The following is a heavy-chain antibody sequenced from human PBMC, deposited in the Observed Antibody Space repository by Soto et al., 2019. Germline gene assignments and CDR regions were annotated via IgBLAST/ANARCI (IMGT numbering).Heavy chain of an antibody. D-gene: IGHD4-17*01. CDR1: GFTFRSYS. CDR2: ISTTSSYI. V-gene: IGHV3-21*01. J-gene: IGHJ3*02. CDR3: AREGDDYGDYKRAFDI. Sequence: EVQLVESGGGLGKPGGSLRLSCDASGFTFRSYSMNWVRQAPGKGLEWDSSISTTSSYIYYGDSVKGRFTLSRANAKNSRFLQMNGLRAEDTAIYYCAREGDDYGDYKRAFDILGQGTTVTVSS.